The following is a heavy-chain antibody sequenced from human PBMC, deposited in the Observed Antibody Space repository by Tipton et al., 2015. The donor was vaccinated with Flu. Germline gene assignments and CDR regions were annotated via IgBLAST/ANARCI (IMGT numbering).Heavy chain of an antibody. J-gene: IGHJ3*02. CDR3: ARPTYGDYVDDGFET. D-gene: IGHD4-17*01. Sequence: LSLTCAVSGYSISRGYYWSWIRQPPGKGLEWIGSIYHNGDIHFNPSLKSRVSISVDTSNNRFSLNLTSVTAADTAVYYCARPTYGDYVDDGFETWGQGTKVTVSS. V-gene: IGHV4-38-2*01. CDR1: GYSISRGYY. CDR2: IYHNGDI.